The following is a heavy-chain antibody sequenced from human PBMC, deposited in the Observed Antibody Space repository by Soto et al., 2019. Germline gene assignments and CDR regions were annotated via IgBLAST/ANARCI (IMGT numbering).Heavy chain of an antibody. CDR3: ARGSPAYCGGDCYSSGVAFFDI. CDR2: INHSGST. D-gene: IGHD2-21*02. V-gene: IGHV4-34*01. Sequence: SETLSLTCAVYGGSFSGYYWSWIRQPPGKGLEWIGEINHSGSTNYNPSLKSRVTISVDTSKNQCSLKLSSVTAADTAVYYCARGSPAYCGGDCYSSGVAFFDIWGQGTMVTVSS. CDR1: GGSFSGYY. J-gene: IGHJ3*02.